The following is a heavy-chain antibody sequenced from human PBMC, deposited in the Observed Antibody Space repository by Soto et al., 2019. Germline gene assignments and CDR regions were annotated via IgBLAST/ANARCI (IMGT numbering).Heavy chain of an antibody. V-gene: IGHV1-18*01. CDR1: GYGFTTYG. J-gene: IGHJ4*02. Sequence: QVHLVQSVAEVKKPGASVKVSCKGSGYGFTTYGITWVRQAPGQGLVWMAWISARNGNTNYAQKLQGRVTVTRDTSTSTAYMELRSLRSDDTAVYYCARGRYGDYWGQGALVTVSS. CDR2: ISARNGNT. CDR3: ARGRYGDY. D-gene: IGHD1-1*01.